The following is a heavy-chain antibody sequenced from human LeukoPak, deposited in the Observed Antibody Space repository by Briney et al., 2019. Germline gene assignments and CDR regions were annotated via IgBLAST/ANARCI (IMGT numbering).Heavy chain of an antibody. J-gene: IGHJ1*01. CDR1: SGNS. Sequence: PSETLSLTCAVSGNSWSWIRQPPGKGLEWIAEIDHNRNINYNPSLKSRVTISIDTSKNQFSLKLTSVTAADTAVYYCAREAQYCSGGGCYGGFFQHWGQGTLVTVSS. CDR3: AREAQYCSGGGCYGGFFQH. D-gene: IGHD2-15*01. CDR2: IDHNRNI. V-gene: IGHV4-34*01.